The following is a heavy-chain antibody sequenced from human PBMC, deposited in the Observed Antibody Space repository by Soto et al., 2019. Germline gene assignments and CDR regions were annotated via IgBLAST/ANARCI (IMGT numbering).Heavy chain of an antibody. CDR1: GFTFSSYA. Sequence: EVQLLESGGGLVQPGGSLRLSCAASGFTFSSYAMSWVRRAPGKGLEWVSAISGSGGSTYYADSVKGRFTMSRDKSKNTLYLQMNSLRAEDTAVYYCAKDQGYGSDFDYWGQGTLVTVSS. CDR2: ISGSGGST. J-gene: IGHJ4*02. CDR3: AKDQGYGSDFDY. V-gene: IGHV3-23*01. D-gene: IGHD3-10*01.